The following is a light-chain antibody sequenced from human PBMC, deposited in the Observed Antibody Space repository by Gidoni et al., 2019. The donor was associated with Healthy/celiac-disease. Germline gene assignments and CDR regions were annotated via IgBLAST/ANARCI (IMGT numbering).Light chain of an antibody. Sequence: EIVLTQSPGTLSLSPGERATLSCRASQSVSSSYLVWYQQKPGQAPRLLIYGASSRATGIPDRFSGSGSRTDFTLTISRLEPEDFAVYYCQQYGSSPPLTFGGGTKVEIK. J-gene: IGKJ4*01. CDR2: GAS. CDR3: QQYGSSPPLT. V-gene: IGKV3-20*01. CDR1: QSVSSSY.